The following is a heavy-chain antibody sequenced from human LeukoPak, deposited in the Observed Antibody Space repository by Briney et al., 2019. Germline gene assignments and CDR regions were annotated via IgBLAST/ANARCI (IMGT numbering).Heavy chain of an antibody. Sequence: GGSLRLSCAASGFTFSNYWMHWVRQAPGKGLVWVSRINTDGSSTSYADSVKGRLTISRDNAKNTLFLQMNSLRAEDTAVYYCARALYDFWSGYYIANYMDVWGKGTPVTVSS. CDR3: ARALYDFWSGYYIANYMDV. D-gene: IGHD3-3*01. J-gene: IGHJ6*03. CDR1: GFTFSNYW. V-gene: IGHV3-74*01. CDR2: INTDGSST.